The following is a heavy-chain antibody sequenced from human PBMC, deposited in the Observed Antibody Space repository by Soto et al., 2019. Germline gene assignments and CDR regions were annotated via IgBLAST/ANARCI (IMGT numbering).Heavy chain of an antibody. V-gene: IGHV4-4*02. CDR2: MVHSGDT. J-gene: IGHJ3*01. CDR1: GDSISNRRW. D-gene: IGHD6-19*01. Sequence: QVQLQESGPGLVKPSGTLSLTCAVAGDSISNRRWWTWVHRPPGKGLEWIGDMVHSGDTNYNPSLKSRISISVYKTHNHFSLKVSSVTTAVTDVYYCAYRTGWYRHDVWGQGTLVTVSS. CDR3: AYRTGWYRHDV.